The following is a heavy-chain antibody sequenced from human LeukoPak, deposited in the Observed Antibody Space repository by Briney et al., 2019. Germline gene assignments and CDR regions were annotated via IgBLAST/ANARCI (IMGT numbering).Heavy chain of an antibody. D-gene: IGHD6-6*01. CDR3: AKGEPYSSSSFDAFDI. CDR2: ISWNSGSI. J-gene: IGHJ3*02. CDR1: GFTFDDYT. V-gene: IGHV3-9*01. Sequence: GGSLRLSCAASGFTFDDYTMHWVRQAPGKGLEWVSGISWNSGSIGYADSVKGRFTISRDSAKNSLYLQMNSLRAEDTALYYCAKGEPYSSSSFDAFDIWGQGTMVTVSS.